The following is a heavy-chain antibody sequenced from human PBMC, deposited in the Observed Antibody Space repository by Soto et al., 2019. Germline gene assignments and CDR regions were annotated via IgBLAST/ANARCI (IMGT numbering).Heavy chain of an antibody. D-gene: IGHD5-12*01. Sequence: EVQLLESGGGLVQPGGSLRLSCAASGFTFSTYDMAWVRQGPGKGLDWVASIRGSVDGIQYSDAVKGRFIISRDNSKNTLFLQLSSLRVEDTATYYCAKVSSSGGFHVIGGPGTLVTVSS. CDR3: AKVSSSGGFHVI. J-gene: IGHJ4*02. CDR1: GFTFSTYD. V-gene: IGHV3-23*01. CDR2: IRGSVDGI.